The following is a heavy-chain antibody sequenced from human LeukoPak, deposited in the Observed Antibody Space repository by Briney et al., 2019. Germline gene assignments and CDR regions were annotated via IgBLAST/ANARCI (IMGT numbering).Heavy chain of an antibody. Sequence: ASVKVSCKASGYTFTDYYMHWVRQAPGQGLEWMGWINPNSGGTNYAQKFQGRVTMTRDTSISTAYTELSRLRSDDTAVYYCARGPAAIPARFDPWGQGTLVTVSS. CDR3: ARGPAAIPARFDP. CDR1: GYTFTDYY. D-gene: IGHD2-2*01. CDR2: INPNSGGT. V-gene: IGHV1-2*02. J-gene: IGHJ5*02.